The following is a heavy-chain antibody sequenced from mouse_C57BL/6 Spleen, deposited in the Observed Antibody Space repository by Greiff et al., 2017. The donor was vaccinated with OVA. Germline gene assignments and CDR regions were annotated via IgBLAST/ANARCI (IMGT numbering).Heavy chain of an antibody. CDR1: GYTFTSYW. J-gene: IGHJ4*01. V-gene: IGHV1-55*01. CDR2: IYPGSGST. D-gene: IGHD2-1*01. CDR3: AREGGYYGAMDY. Sequence: VQLQQPGAELVKPGASVKMSCKASGYTFTSYWITWVKQRPGQGLEWIGDIYPGSGSTNYNEKFKSKATLTVDTSSSTAYMQLSSLTSEDSAVYYCAREGGYYGAMDYWGQGTSVTVSS.